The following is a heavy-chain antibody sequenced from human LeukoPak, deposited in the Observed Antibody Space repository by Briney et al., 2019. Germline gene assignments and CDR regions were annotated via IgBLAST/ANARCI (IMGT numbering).Heavy chain of an antibody. J-gene: IGHJ4*02. CDR1: EFSVGSNY. CDR3: ARVGCSSTSCYAEGYYFDY. CDR2: IYSGGST. V-gene: IGHV3-66*01. Sequence: GGSLRLSCAASEFSVGSNYMTWVRQAPGKGLEWVSLIYSGGSTYYADSVKGRFTISRDNAKNSLYLQMNSLRAEDTAVYYCARVGCSSTSCYAEGYYFDYWGQGTLVTVSS. D-gene: IGHD2-2*01.